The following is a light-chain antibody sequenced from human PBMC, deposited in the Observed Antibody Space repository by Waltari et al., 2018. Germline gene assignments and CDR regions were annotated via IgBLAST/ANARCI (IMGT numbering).Light chain of an antibody. V-gene: IGLV2-23*01. Sequence: QSALTQPASVSGSPGQSITISCTGTSRDGGSYNLVSWYQQHPGKAPKLMIYEGSKRPSGVSNRFSGSKSGNTASLTISGLQAEDEADYYCCSYAGSSTYYVFGTGTKVTVL. CDR2: EGS. CDR3: CSYAGSSTYYV. J-gene: IGLJ1*01. CDR1: SRDGGSYNL.